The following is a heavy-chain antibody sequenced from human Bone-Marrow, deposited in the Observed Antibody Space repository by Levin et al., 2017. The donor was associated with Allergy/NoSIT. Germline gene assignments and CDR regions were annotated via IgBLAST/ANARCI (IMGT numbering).Heavy chain of an antibody. V-gene: IGHV5-51*01. Sequence: KVSCKGSGYSFSSYWIGWVRQMPGKGLEWMGIIYPSDSDTRYSPSFRGQVTISVDKSISTAYLQWSSLKASDTATFYCARLRRSAVRNDASEVWGQGTVVTVSS. CDR3: ARLRRSAVRNDASEV. CDR1: GYSFSSYW. D-gene: IGHD1-14*01. J-gene: IGHJ3*01. CDR2: IYPSDSDT.